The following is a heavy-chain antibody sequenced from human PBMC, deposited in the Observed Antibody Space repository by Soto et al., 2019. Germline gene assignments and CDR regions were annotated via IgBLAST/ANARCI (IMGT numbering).Heavy chain of an antibody. J-gene: IGHJ4*02. V-gene: IGHV3-7*01. CDR1: GFTFSNYW. CDR3: ARDHINGWKFDY. CDR2: IKQDGSEN. Sequence: SGGALRLSCADSGFTFSNYWMSWVRQAPGKGLEWVANIKQDGSENYYVDSVKGRFTTSRDNTKNSFYLQMNSLRAEDTAVYYCARDHINGWKFDYWGRGTLFPVSS. D-gene: IGHD6-19*01.